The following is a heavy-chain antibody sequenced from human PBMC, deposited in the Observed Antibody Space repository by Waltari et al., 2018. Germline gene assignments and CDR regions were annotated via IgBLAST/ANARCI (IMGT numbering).Heavy chain of an antibody. V-gene: IGHV1-69*01. CDR1: GGNFNSYK. Sequence: VQLVQSGAEVKKPGESLKISCKGSGGNFNSYKLNWVRQAPGQGLEWMGGVVPIFSKTHYAQRFQGRVTITADESASTVLMELTGLRSDDTALYFCVVTDALVAYDFWGQGTLVTVSS. CDR2: VVPIFSKT. CDR3: VVTDALVAYDF. D-gene: IGHD2-21*02. J-gene: IGHJ4*02.